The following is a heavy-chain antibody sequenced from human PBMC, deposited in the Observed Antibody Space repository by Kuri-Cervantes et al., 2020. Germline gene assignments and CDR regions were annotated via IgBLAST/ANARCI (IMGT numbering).Heavy chain of an antibody. J-gene: IGHJ4*02. D-gene: IGHD2-2*01. CDR1: GFSFSSYA. V-gene: IGHV3-30-3*01. CDR2: ISYDGSNK. CDR3: ARDHDQLLRGGCFVY. Sequence: GESLRLSCAASGFSFSSYAIHWVRQAPGRGLEWVGVISYDGSNKYYAGSVKGRFTIYRDNSKNTMYLQMNSLRAEDTAVYYCARDHDQLLRGGCFVYWGQGTLVTVSS.